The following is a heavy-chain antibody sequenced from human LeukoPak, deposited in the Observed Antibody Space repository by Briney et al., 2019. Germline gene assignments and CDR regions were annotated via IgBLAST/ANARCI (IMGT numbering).Heavy chain of an antibody. CDR1: GYSFTSYW. V-gene: IGHV5-51*01. CDR2: IYPGDSDT. Sequence: GESLKIPCKGSGYSFTSYWIGWVRQMPGKGLKWMGIIYPGDSDTRYSPSFQGQVTISADKSISTAYLQWSSLKASDTAMYYCARSTVPNSPDWFDPWGQGTLVTVSS. D-gene: IGHD4-17*01. CDR3: ARSTVPNSPDWFDP. J-gene: IGHJ5*02.